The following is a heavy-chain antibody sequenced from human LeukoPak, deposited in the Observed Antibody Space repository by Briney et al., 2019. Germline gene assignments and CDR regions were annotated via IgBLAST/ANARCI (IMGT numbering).Heavy chain of an antibody. Sequence: KPSEPLSLTCTVSGGSISSRRYYWGWIRQPPGKGLEWNESNYYTENTDYNPSLKDRVTMSVDKSNSQFSLKLNSVTAGDTAMYYCARLCIKSSCFTWDYWGQGTLVTVSS. J-gene: IGHJ4*02. CDR3: ARLCIKSSCFTWDY. D-gene: IGHD6-19*01. CDR1: GGSISSRRYY. CDR2: NYYTENT. V-gene: IGHV4-39*01.